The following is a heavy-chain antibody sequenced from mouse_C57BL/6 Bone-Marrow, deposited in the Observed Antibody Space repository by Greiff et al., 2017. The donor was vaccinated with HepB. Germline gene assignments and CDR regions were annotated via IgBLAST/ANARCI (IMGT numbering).Heavy chain of an antibody. V-gene: IGHV5-12*01. CDR3: ARPSHNWGYFDY. D-gene: IGHD4-1*01. J-gene: IGHJ2*01. Sequence: VQLVESGGGLVQPGGSLKLSCAASGFTFSDYYMYWVRQTPEKRLEWVAYISNGGGSTYYPDTVKGRFTISRDNAKNTLYLQMSRLKSEDTAMYYCARPSHNWGYFDYWGQGTTLTVSS. CDR1: GFTFSDYY. CDR2: ISNGGGST.